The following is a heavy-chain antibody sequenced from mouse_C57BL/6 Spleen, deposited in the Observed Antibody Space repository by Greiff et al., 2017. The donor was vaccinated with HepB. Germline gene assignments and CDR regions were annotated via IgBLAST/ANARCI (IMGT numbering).Heavy chain of an antibody. J-gene: IGHJ1*03. V-gene: IGHV1-4*01. D-gene: IGHD1-1*01. CDR1: GYTFTSYT. Sequence: VQLQRSGAELARPGASVKMSCKASGYTFTSYTMHWVKQRPGQGLEWIGYINPSSGYTKYNQKFKDKATLTADKSSSTAYMQLSSLTSEDSAVYYCARRSTTVEYFDVWGTGTTVTVSS. CDR2: INPSSGYT. CDR3: ARRSTTVEYFDV.